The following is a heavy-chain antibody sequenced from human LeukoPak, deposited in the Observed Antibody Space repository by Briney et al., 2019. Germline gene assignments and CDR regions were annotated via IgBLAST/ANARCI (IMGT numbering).Heavy chain of an antibody. Sequence: SQTLSLTCAISGDSVSSDSAAWNWIRQSPSRGLEWLGRTYYRSKSYYDYAPSVNIRVTIRPDTSKNQFSLQLNSVTPEDTAVYYCARTIGGAGTVGGFYYWGQGTLVTVSS. D-gene: IGHD6-19*01. CDR3: ARTIGGAGTVGGFYY. CDR1: GDSVSSDSAA. V-gene: IGHV6-1*01. CDR2: TYYRSKSYY. J-gene: IGHJ4*02.